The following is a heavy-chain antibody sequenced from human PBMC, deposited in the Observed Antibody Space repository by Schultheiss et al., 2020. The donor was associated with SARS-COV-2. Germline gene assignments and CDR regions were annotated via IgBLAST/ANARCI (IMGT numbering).Heavy chain of an antibody. V-gene: IGHV4-31*02. CDR2: IYFTGGT. CDR1: GGSISSGGYY. Sequence: SQTLSLTCTVSGGSISSGGYYWSWIRQHPGKGLEWIGYIYFTGGTNYSPSLQSRAIISVDTPKNHFSLRLRSVTAADTAIYYCARHKRSGSIFDSWGQGTLVTVSS. D-gene: IGHD6-13*01. J-gene: IGHJ4*02. CDR3: ARHKRSGSIFDS.